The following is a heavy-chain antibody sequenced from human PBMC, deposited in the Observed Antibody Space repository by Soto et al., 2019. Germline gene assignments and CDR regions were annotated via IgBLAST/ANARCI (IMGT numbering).Heavy chain of an antibody. Sequence: QITLKESGPTLVKPTQTLTLTCTFSGFSLSTSGVGVGWIRQPPGKALEWLTLIYWDDDKRNSPSLKSRLTITKVTSKNQVVLTMTNMDPVDTATYYCARQWGPKYYFDYWGQGTLVTVSS. J-gene: IGHJ4*02. D-gene: IGHD1-26*01. CDR3: ARQWGPKYYFDY. CDR2: IYWDDDK. CDR1: GFSLSTSGVG. V-gene: IGHV2-5*02.